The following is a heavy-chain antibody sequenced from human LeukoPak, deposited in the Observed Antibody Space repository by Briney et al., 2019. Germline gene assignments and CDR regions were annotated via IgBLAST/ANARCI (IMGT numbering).Heavy chain of an antibody. Sequence: PGGSLRLSCVASGLTFNTYSMNWVRQAPGKGLEWVSYISTDSRTTHYADSVKGRFTVSRDNAKNSLFLQMNSLRAEDTAVYYCAKKYGTGSYYFDYWGQGTLVTVSS. V-gene: IGHV3-48*01. D-gene: IGHD3-10*01. J-gene: IGHJ4*02. CDR2: ISTDSRTT. CDR1: GLTFNTYS. CDR3: AKKYGTGSYYFDY.